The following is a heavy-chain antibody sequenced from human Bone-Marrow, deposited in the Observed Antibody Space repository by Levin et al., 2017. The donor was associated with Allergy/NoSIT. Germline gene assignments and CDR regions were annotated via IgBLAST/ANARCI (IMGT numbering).Heavy chain of an antibody. CDR2: IYYSGST. J-gene: IGHJ6*03. Sequence: SETLSLTCTVSGGSISSGGYYWSWIRQHPGKGLEWIGYIYYSGSTYYNPSLKSRVTISVDTSKNQFSLKLSSVTAADTAVYYCARDRKGIVVVPAASYYYYYMDVWGKGTTVTVSS. CDR3: ARDRKGIVVVPAASYYYYYMDV. D-gene: IGHD2-2*01. V-gene: IGHV4-31*03. CDR1: GGSISSGGYY.